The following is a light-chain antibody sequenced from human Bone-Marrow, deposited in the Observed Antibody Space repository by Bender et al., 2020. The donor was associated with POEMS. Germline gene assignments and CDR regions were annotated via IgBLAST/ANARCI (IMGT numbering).Light chain of an antibody. J-gene: IGLJ1*01. CDR3: SSYTSSTLYV. CDR2: GVS. Sequence: QSALTQPRSVSGSPGQSVTISCTGTRRNVGGYSYVSWYQQHPGKAPKLIIFGVSERPSGVPDRFSGSKSGNTASLTISGLQAEDEADYHCSSYTSSTLYVFGTGTKVTVL. CDR1: RRNVGGYSY. V-gene: IGLV2-11*01.